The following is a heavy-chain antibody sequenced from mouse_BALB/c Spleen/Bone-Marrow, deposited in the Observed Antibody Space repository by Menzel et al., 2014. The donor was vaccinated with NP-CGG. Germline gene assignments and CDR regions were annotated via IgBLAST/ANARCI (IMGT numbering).Heavy chain of an antibody. D-gene: IGHD1-1*01. CDR2: IGYSGST. CDR1: GYSITSDYS. CDR3: ARDDYYGGSYFDY. Sequence: EVMLVESGPGLVKPSQSLSLTCTVTGYSITSDYSWNWIRQFPGKKLEWMGFIGYSGSTSYNPSLSSRISVTRDTSKNQFFLHLNSVTTEDTATYYCARDDYYGGSYFDYWGQGTTLTVSS. J-gene: IGHJ2*01. V-gene: IGHV3-2*02.